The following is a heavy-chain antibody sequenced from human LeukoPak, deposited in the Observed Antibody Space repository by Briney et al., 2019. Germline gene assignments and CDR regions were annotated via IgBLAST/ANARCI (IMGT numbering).Heavy chain of an antibody. J-gene: IGHJ4*02. D-gene: IGHD2-8*01. Sequence: GGSLRLSCEASGFTFSIYGMHWVRQAPGKGPEWVAAMSYDGTIEYYADSVKGRFIISRDNSKNTVYLQMNSLRVEDTAIYYCAKDLRPDGVDNFDHWGQGILVTVSS. CDR3: AKDLRPDGVDNFDH. CDR2: MSYDGTIE. CDR1: GFTFSIYG. V-gene: IGHV3-30*18.